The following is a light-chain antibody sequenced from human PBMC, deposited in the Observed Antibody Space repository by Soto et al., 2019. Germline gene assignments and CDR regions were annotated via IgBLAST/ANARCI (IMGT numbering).Light chain of an antibody. V-gene: IGKV1-5*03. Sequence: DIHMSQSASTLSASVGDRFTITCRASQTISSWLAWYQQKPVKAPKLLIYKASSLESGVPSRLSGSGSGTEFTLTISSLHPDDFPTYYCQQYNSYSTFGQGTRLEIK. J-gene: IGKJ5*01. CDR2: KAS. CDR3: QQYNSYST. CDR1: QTISSW.